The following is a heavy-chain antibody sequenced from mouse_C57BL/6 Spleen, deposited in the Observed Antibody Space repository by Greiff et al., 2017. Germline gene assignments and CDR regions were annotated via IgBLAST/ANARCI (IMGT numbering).Heavy chain of an antibody. J-gene: IGHJ3*01. D-gene: IGHD2-5*01. V-gene: IGHV14-3*01. CDR3: ARNYYSKTAWFAY. CDR2: IDPANGNT. Sequence: EVMLVESVAELVRPGASVKLSCTASGFNIKNTYMHWVKQRPEQGLEWIGRIDPANGNTKYAPKFQGKATITADTSSNTAYLQLSSLTSEDTAIYYCARNYYSKTAWFAYWGQGTLVTVSA. CDR1: GFNIKNTY.